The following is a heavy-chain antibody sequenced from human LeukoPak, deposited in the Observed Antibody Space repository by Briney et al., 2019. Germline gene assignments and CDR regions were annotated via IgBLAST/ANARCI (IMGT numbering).Heavy chain of an antibody. CDR1: GGTFSSYA. CDR3: ARCERTYYYDSSGQ. Sequence: SVKVSCKASGGTFSSYAISWVRQAPGQGLEWMGGIIPIFGTANYAQKFQGRVTITTDESTSTAYMELSSMRSEDTAVYHCARCERTYYYDSSGQWGQGTLVTVSS. V-gene: IGHV1-69*05. J-gene: IGHJ4*02. CDR2: IIPIFGTA. D-gene: IGHD3-22*01.